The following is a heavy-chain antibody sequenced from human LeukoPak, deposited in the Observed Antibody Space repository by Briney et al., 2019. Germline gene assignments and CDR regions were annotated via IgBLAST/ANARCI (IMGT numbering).Heavy chain of an antibody. J-gene: IGHJ4*02. CDR2: MKHDGIEK. CDR3: AREGREGYNYPALDF. D-gene: IGHD5-24*01. Sequence: GGSLRLSCVASGFSFGSYWVAWVRQAPGKGLEWVANMKHDGIEKYHVDSVKGRFTISRDNTKNSLYLHMSSLRVEDTAVYYCAREGREGYNYPALDFWGQGNPGHRFF. CDR1: GFSFGSYW. V-gene: IGHV3-7*05.